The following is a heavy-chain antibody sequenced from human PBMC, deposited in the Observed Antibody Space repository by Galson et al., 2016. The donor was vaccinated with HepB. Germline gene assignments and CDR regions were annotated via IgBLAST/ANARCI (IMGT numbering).Heavy chain of an antibody. CDR3: AKDKNTAVESFYSGMDV. J-gene: IGHJ6*02. V-gene: IGHV3-43*01. Sequence: SLRLSCAASGFTFDDYTMHWVRQAPGKGLEWVSLISWDGVTTYYADSLRGRFTISRGNSKNSLYLQMNSLTTEDTALYYCAKDKNTAVESFYSGMDVWGQGTTVTVSS. D-gene: IGHD5-18*01. CDR2: ISWDGVTT. CDR1: GFTFDDYT.